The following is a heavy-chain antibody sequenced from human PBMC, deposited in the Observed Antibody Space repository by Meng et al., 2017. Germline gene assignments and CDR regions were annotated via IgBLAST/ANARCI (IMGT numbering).Heavy chain of an antibody. CDR2: VSDGGYN. J-gene: IGHJ5*02. CDR3: ARNRYDRSTHVFDP. D-gene: IGHD3-22*01. V-gene: IGHV4-34*01. CDR1: GGSFSGHY. Sequence: QVQLQQWGAGLLKPSETLSLPCTVYGGSFSGHYWSWIRQAPGEGLEWIGEVSDGGYNKYNPALKSRVTVSGDTSKNEVSLKLISATAADTAVYYCARNRYDRSTHVFDPWGQGTLVTVSS.